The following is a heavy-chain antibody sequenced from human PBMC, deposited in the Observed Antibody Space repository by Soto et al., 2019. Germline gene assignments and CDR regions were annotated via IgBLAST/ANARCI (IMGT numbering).Heavy chain of an antibody. D-gene: IGHD4-17*01. CDR1: GFTFSRSA. J-gene: IGHJ4*02. CDR2: ISGAGGST. V-gene: IGHV3-23*01. Sequence: QPGGSLRLSCAASGFTFSRSAMSWVRQAPGQGLEWVSAISGAGGSTYYADSVKGRFTISRDNSKNTLYLQIDSLRAEDTAVYYCAKVAVTIYYLDYWGQGTLVTVSS. CDR3: AKVAVTIYYLDY.